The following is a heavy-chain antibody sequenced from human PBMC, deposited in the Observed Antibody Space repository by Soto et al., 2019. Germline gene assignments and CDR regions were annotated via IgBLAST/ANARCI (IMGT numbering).Heavy chain of an antibody. CDR2: LSGSGTST. CDR1: GFSFVNYA. CDR3: SKATTNGGWFNPFDS. V-gene: IGHV3-23*01. D-gene: IGHD6-19*01. Sequence: EVQLLESGGGLVQPGGSLRLSCAASGFSFVNYAMNWVRQAPGKGLEWVSGLSGSGTSTYYADSVKGRFTISRDNSTYTLFLQMNSRTADDTAVYYCSKATTNGGWFNPFDSWGQGALVTVSS. J-gene: IGHJ4*02.